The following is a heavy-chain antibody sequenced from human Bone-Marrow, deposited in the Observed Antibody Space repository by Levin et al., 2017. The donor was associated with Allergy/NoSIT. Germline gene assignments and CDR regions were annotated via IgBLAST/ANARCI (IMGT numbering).Heavy chain of an antibody. CDR3: ARDYQVVPAAIGGVDVENWFDP. CDR2: IIPIFGTA. D-gene: IGHD2-2*01. CDR1: GGTFSSYA. Sequence: KISCKASGGTFSSYAISWVRQAPGQGLEWMGGIIPIFGTANYAQKFQGRVTITADESTSTAYMELSSLRSEDTAVYYCARDYQVVPAAIGGVDVENWFDPWGQGTLVTVSS. V-gene: IGHV1-69*01. J-gene: IGHJ5*02.